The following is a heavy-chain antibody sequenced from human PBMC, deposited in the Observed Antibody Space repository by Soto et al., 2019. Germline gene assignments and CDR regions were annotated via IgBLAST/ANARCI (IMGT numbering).Heavy chain of an antibody. Sequence: QVQLQESGPGLVKPSETLSLTCTVSGGSVSSGSYYWSWIRQPPGKGLEWIGYIYYSGSTNYNPSLKSRVTISVDTSKNQFSLKLSSVTAADTAVYYCASWETEERCTNGVCYGGNWFDPWGQGTLVTVSS. CDR3: ASWETEERCTNGVCYGGNWFDP. CDR1: GGSVSSGSYY. CDR2: IYYSGST. J-gene: IGHJ5*02. V-gene: IGHV4-61*01. D-gene: IGHD2-8*01.